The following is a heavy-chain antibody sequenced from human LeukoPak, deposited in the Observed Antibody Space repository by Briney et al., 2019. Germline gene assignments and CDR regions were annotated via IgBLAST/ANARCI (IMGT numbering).Heavy chain of an antibody. D-gene: IGHD6-19*01. CDR3: ASHSAWLPDAFDM. CDR2: ISSSGRII. Sequence: GGSLRLSCAASGFTLSDYYMSWIRQAPGKGLECVSYISSSGRIIYYAESVKGRFTIYRDNAMKSLYLQMNSLRAEDTAVYYCASHSAWLPDAFDMWGQGTMVTVSS. V-gene: IGHV3-11*01. J-gene: IGHJ3*02. CDR1: GFTLSDYY.